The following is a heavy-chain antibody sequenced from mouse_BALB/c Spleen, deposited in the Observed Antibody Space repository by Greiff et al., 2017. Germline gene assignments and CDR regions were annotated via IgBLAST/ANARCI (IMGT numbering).Heavy chain of an antibody. CDR2: IDPENGNT. CDR1: GFNIKEYY. CDR3: ASGTWFAY. D-gene: IGHD3-3*01. Sequence: VQLQQSGAELVRPGALVKLSCKASGFNIKEYYMHWVKQRPEQGLEWIGWIDPENGNTIYDPKFQGKASITADTSSNTAYLQLSSLTSEDTAVYYCASGTWFAYWGQGTLVTVSA. V-gene: IGHV14-1*02. J-gene: IGHJ3*01.